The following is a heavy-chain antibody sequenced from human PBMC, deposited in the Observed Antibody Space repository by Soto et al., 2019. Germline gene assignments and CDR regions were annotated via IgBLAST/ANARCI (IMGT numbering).Heavy chain of an antibody. Sequence: SQTLSLTCAISGDSVSSNTAAWNWITQSPSRGLEWLGRTYYRSKWYNDYAVSVKSRITINPDTSKNQFSLQLNSVTPEDTAVYYCARDRIAAAGTDCYGMVVWGQGTTVTVSS. V-gene: IGHV6-1*01. D-gene: IGHD6-13*01. CDR1: GDSVSSNTAA. CDR2: TYYRSKWYN. CDR3: ARDRIAAAGTDCYGMVV. J-gene: IGHJ6*02.